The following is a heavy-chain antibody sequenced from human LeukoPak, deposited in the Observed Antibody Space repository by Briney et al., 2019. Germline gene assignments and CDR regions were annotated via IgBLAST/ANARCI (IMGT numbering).Heavy chain of an antibody. CDR2: IIPIFGTA. CDR1: GGTFSSYA. V-gene: IGHV1-69*13. CDR3: ARGGYYDFWSGYYRGSGQNWFDP. J-gene: IGHJ5*02. D-gene: IGHD3-3*01. Sequence: SVKVSXKASGGTFSSYAISWVRQAPGQGLEWMGGIIPIFGTANYAQKFQGRVTITADESTSTAYMELSSLRSEDTAVYYCARGGYYDFWSGYYRGSGQNWFDPWGQGTLVTVSS.